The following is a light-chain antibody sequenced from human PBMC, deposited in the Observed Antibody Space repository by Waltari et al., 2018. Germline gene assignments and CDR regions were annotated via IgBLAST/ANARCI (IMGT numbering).Light chain of an antibody. V-gene: IGLV2-14*03. CDR2: DVS. CDR1: SSDVGGHNY. J-gene: IGLJ1*01. Sequence: QSALTQPASVSGSPGQSITISCTGTSSDVGGHNYVSWYQQYPGKAPKLVIHDVSSRPSGTSDRFSGSKSGNTASLIISGLQADDEADYYCSSYTASRLYVFGTGTKVTVL. CDR3: SSYTASRLYV.